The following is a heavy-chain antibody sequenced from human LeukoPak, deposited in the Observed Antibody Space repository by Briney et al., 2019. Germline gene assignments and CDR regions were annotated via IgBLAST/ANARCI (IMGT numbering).Heavy chain of an antibody. CDR3: AGGPSGSYGQTLY. CDR1: GGSISSYY. CDR2: IYYTGST. D-gene: IGHD1-26*01. V-gene: IGHV4-59*01. J-gene: IGHJ4*02. Sequence: SETLSLTCTVSGGSISSYYWSWIRQPPGKGLEWIGYIYYTGSTNYNPSLRSRLTISVDTSKNQFSLNLSSVTAADTAVYYCAGGPSGSYGQTLYWGQGTLVTVSS.